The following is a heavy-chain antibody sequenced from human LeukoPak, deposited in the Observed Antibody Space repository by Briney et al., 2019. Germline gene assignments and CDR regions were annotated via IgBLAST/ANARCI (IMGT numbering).Heavy chain of an antibody. CDR3: ARVLSEFDP. J-gene: IGHJ5*02. D-gene: IGHD3-3*01. Sequence: SQTLSLTCTVSGGSISSGSYYWSWIRQPAGKGLEWIGRIYTSGSTNYNPSLKSRVTISVDTSKNQFSLKLSSVTAADTAVYYCARVLSEFDPWGQGTLVTVSS. CDR1: GGSISSGSYY. V-gene: IGHV4-61*02. CDR2: IYTSGST.